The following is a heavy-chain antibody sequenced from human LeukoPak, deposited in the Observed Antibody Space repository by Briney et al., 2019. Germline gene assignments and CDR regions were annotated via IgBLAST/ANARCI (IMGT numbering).Heavy chain of an antibody. V-gene: IGHV1-18*04. CDR3: ARDPRRYGSGTYYFDY. CDR1: GYTFTSYN. J-gene: IGHJ4*02. CDR2: IGAYNGNT. D-gene: IGHD3-10*01. Sequence: VASVKVSCKASGYTFTSYNMNWVRQAPGQGLEWMGWIGAYNGNTNYAQNFQGRVTMTTDTSTSTAYMELRSLRSDDTAVYYCARDPRRYGSGTYYFDYWGQGTLVTVSS.